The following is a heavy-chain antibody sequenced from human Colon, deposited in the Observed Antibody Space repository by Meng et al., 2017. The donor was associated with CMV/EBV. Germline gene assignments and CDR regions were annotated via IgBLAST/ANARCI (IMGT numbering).Heavy chain of an antibody. Sequence: GESLKISCAASGFTFSTYWMSWVRQAPGKGLEWVASIKKDGGETYSLDSVKGRITTSRDNAKNSLYLQMNSLRAEDTAVYYCARVRGGLSSSWYYFDYWGQGTLVTVSS. CDR3: ARVRGGLSSSWYYFDY. D-gene: IGHD6-13*01. J-gene: IGHJ4*02. CDR2: IKKDGGET. V-gene: IGHV3-7*01. CDR1: GFTFSTYW.